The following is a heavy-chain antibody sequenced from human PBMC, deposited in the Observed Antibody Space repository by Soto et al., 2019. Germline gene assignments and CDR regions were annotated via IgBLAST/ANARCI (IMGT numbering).Heavy chain of an antibody. D-gene: IGHD1-7*01. V-gene: IGHV1-3*01. CDR3: ARPYNWNYYWFDP. J-gene: IGHJ5*02. CDR1: GYSFTSYA. Sequence: ASVKLSCKACGYSFTSYAMHWVRQAPGQRLEWMGWINAGNGNTKYSQKFQGRVTITRDTSASTAYMELSSLRSEDTAVYYCARPYNWNYYWFDPWGQGTLVTLSS. CDR2: INAGNGNT.